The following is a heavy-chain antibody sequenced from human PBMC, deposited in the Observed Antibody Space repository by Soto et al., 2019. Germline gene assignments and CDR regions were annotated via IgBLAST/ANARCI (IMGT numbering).Heavy chain of an antibody. CDR1: GFTFSSYG. CDR2: ISYDGSNK. CDR3: AKNRRNFWSSYYNGGGYYMDV. J-gene: IGHJ6*03. Sequence: QVQLVESGGGVVQPGRSLRLSCAASGFTFSSYGMHWVRQAPGKGLEWVAVISYDGSNKYYADSVKGRFTISRDNSKNTLYLQMNSLRAEDTAVYYCAKNRRNFWSSYYNGGGYYMDVWGKGTTVTVSS. V-gene: IGHV3-30*18. D-gene: IGHD3-3*01.